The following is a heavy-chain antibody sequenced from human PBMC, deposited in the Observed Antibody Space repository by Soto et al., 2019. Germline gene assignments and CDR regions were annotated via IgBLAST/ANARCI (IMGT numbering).Heavy chain of an antibody. CDR2: IIPIFGTA. J-gene: IGHJ6*02. CDR1: GGTFSSYA. CDR3: ARGITMVRGVTPYYYYGMDV. Sequence: SVKVSCKASGGTFSSYAISWVRQAPGQGLEWMGGIIPIFGTANYAQKFQGRVTITADESTSTAYMELSSLRSEDTAVYYCARGITMVRGVTPYYYYGMDVWGQGTTVTVSS. V-gene: IGHV1-69*13. D-gene: IGHD3-10*01.